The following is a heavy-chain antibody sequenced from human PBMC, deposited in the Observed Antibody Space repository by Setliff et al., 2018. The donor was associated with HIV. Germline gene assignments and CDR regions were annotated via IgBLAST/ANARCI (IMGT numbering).Heavy chain of an antibody. V-gene: IGHV4-4*09. CDR3: ARRPMVRGFGRYYFDY. D-gene: IGHD3-10*01. J-gene: IGHJ4*02. Sequence: PSETLSLTCTVSGVSIGGYSWGWIRQSPGKGLEWIGYIYPSTSANYNPSLKSRVRILLDTSKNQFSLRLTSVTAADTAVYFCARRPMVRGFGRYYFDYWGQGTLVTVSS. CDR2: IYPSTSA. CDR1: GVSIGGYS.